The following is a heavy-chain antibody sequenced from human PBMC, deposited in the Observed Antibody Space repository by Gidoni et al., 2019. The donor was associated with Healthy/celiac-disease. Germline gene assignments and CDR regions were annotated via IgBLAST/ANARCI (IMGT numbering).Heavy chain of an antibody. Sequence: EVQLLESGRGLVQPGGSLRLSCAAPGFTFSSYAMGWVRQAPGKGLEWVSAISGSGGSTYYADSVKGRFTISRDNSKNTLYLQMNSLRAEDTAVYYCAKSPAVAGTLDYWGQGTLVTVSS. V-gene: IGHV3-23*01. CDR3: AKSPAVAGTLDY. CDR1: GFTFSSYA. J-gene: IGHJ4*02. D-gene: IGHD6-19*01. CDR2: ISGSGGST.